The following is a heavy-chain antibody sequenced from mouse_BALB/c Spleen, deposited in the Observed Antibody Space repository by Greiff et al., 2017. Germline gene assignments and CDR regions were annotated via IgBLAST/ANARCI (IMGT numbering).Heavy chain of an antibody. V-gene: IGHV5-6-4*01. CDR2: ISSGGSYT. J-gene: IGHJ3*02. CDR1: GFTFSSYT. CDR3: TRDYGSSP. D-gene: IGHD1-1*01. Sequence: DVMLVESGGGLVKPGGSLKLSCAASGFTFSSYTMSWVRQTPEKRLEWVATISSGGSYTYYPDSVKGRFTISRDNAKNTLYLQMSSLKSEDTAMYYCTRDYGSSPWGQGTLVTVSA.